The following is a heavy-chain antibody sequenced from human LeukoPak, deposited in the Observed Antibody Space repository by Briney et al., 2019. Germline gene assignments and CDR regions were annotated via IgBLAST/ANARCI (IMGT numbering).Heavy chain of an antibody. Sequence: GGSLRLSCVASGFTFSNAWMSWVRQAPGKGLEWVGRIKSKTDGGTTDYAAPVKGRFTISRDDSKNTLYLQMNSLKTEDTAVYYCTTEGGTYYYDSSGYYYFDYWGQGTLVTVSS. CDR2: IKSKTDGGTT. D-gene: IGHD3-22*01. CDR3: TTEGGTYYYDSSGYYYFDY. V-gene: IGHV3-15*01. CDR1: GFTFSNAW. J-gene: IGHJ4*02.